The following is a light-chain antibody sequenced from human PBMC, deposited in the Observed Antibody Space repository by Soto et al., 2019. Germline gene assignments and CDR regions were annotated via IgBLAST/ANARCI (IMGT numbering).Light chain of an antibody. V-gene: IGKV1-5*03. CDR3: QQYNSYSTLT. Sequence: IRMTQSPSSLSASVGDRVTITCRESQGISNYLAWYQQKPGKAPKLXIYKASALESGVPLRFSGSGSGTDLTLTISSLQPDDFATYDCQQYNSYSTLTFGGGTKVDIK. CDR2: KAS. J-gene: IGKJ4*01. CDR1: QGISNY.